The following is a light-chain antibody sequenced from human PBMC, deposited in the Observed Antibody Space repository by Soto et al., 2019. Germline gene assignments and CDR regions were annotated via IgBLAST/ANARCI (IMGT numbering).Light chain of an antibody. Sequence: DIVMTQSPLSLPVTPGEPASISCRSSQSLLDSEGYNYLDWYLQKPGQSPQLLIYLGSNRASGVPDRFSGSGSGTDFTLKISRGESEDVGVYYCMQAQQTPWTFGQGTKVEIK. CDR3: MQAQQTPWT. V-gene: IGKV2-28*01. J-gene: IGKJ1*01. CDR2: LGS. CDR1: QSLLDSEGYNY.